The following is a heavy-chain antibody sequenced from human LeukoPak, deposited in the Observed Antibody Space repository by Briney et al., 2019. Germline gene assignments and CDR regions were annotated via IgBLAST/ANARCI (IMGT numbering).Heavy chain of an antibody. CDR3: ARGREDYDSGGYYLLFDF. J-gene: IGHJ4*02. Sequence: PGGSLRLSCAASGFTFSSYNMHWVRQAPGKGLEWVAFIRYDGNNKYYADSVKGRFTISRDNSKNTLYLQMNSLRAEDTALYYCARGREDYDSGGYYLLFDFWGQGTLITVSS. V-gene: IGHV3-30*02. D-gene: IGHD3-22*01. CDR2: IRYDGNNK. CDR1: GFTFSSYN.